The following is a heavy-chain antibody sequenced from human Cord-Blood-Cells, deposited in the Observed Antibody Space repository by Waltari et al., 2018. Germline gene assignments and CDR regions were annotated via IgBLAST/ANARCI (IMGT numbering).Heavy chain of an antibody. V-gene: IGHV4-39*01. J-gene: IGHJ3*02. CDR2: IYYSGST. Sequence: QLQLQESGPGLVKPSETLSLTCTVSGGSISSSSYYWGWIRQHPGKGLEWIGSIYYSGSTYYNPSLKSRVTIAVDTAKNQFSLKLSSVTAADTAVYYCARMGDYAFDIWGQGTMVTVSS. D-gene: IGHD3-16*01. CDR1: GGSISSSSYY. CDR3: ARMGDYAFDI.